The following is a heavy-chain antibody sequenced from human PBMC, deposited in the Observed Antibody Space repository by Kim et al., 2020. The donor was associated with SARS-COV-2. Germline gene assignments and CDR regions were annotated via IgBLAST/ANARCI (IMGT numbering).Heavy chain of an antibody. Sequence: GESLKISCKGSGYSFTSYWIGWVRQMPGKGLEWMGIIYPGDSDTRYSPSFQGQVTISADKSISTAYLQWSSLKASDTAMYYCARQGRPGKNYYGSGSPFPYFDYWGQGTLVTVSS. J-gene: IGHJ4*02. D-gene: IGHD3-10*01. CDR1: GYSFTSYW. CDR2: IYPGDSDT. CDR3: ARQGRPGKNYYGSGSPFPYFDY. V-gene: IGHV5-51*01.